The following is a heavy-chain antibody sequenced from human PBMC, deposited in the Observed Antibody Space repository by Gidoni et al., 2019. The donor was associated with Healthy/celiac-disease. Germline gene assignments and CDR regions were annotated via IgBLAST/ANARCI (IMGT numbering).Heavy chain of an antibody. CDR2: INPSGGST. D-gene: IGHD2-2*02. V-gene: IGHV1-46*04. Sequence: QVQLVQSGAEVKKPGASVKVSCKASGYPFTSYYMHWVRQAPGQGLEWMGIINPSGGSTSDAQKLQGRVTMTRDTSTSTVYMELSSLRSEDTAVYYCARTVVVPAAIQPDAFDIWGQGTMVTVSS. CDR1: GYPFTSYY. CDR3: ARTVVVPAAIQPDAFDI. J-gene: IGHJ3*02.